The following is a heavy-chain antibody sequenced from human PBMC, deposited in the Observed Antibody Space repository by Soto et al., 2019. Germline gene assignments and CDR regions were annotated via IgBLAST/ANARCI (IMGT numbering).Heavy chain of an antibody. D-gene: IGHD1-1*01. J-gene: IGHJ4*02. CDR3: AKDRPRRSSGDFFDY. V-gene: IGHV3-23*01. Sequence: EVQLLESGGKLVQPGGSLTLSCAASGFTFSTYAMAWVRQAPGKGLEWVSGVSASGLNTDYADPVKGRFYISRDNSKNTVSLHMNSLRAVVAALYYCAKDRPRRSSGDFFDYWGQGTPVTVSS. CDR2: VSASGLNT. CDR1: GFTFSTYA.